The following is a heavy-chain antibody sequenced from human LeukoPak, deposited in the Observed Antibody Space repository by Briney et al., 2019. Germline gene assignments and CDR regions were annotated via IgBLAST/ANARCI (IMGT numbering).Heavy chain of an antibody. CDR2: INHSGST. V-gene: IGHV4-34*01. CDR1: GGSFSGYY. Sequence: SETLSLTCAVYGGSFSGYYWSWIRQPPGKGLEWIGEINHSGSTNYNPSLRSRVTISVDTSKNQFSLKLSSVTAADTAVYYCAINVGFGGSYRIYGMDVWGQGTTVTVSS. D-gene: IGHD3-16*02. J-gene: IGHJ6*02. CDR3: AINVGFGGSYRIYGMDV.